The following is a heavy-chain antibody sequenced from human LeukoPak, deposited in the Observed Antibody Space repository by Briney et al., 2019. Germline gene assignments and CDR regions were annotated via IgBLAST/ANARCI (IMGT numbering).Heavy chain of an antibody. CDR1: GFTFSGSA. CDR3: ARDDQQLPRRYYYYGMDV. D-gene: IGHD6-13*01. CDR2: IRSKANSYTT. Sequence: PGGSLKLSCAASGFTFSGSAMHWVRQASGKGLEWVGRIRSKANSYTTAYAASVKGRFTISRDDSKNTAYLQMNSLKTEDTAVYYCARDDQQLPRRYYYYGMDVWGQGTTVTVSS. V-gene: IGHV3-73*01. J-gene: IGHJ6*02.